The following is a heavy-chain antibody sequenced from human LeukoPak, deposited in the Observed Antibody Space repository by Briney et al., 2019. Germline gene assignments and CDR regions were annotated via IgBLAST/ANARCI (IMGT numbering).Heavy chain of an antibody. Sequence: ASVKVSCKASGYTFTSYYMHGVRQAPGQGLEWMGIISPSGASTTYAQKFQGRVTMTRDMSTSTVYMELSSLKSEDTAVYYCASSPVRTPLVPYWGQGTLVTVSS. CDR1: GYTFTSYY. J-gene: IGHJ4*02. CDR2: ISPSGAST. V-gene: IGHV1-46*01. CDR3: ASSPVRTPLVPY. D-gene: IGHD3-9*01.